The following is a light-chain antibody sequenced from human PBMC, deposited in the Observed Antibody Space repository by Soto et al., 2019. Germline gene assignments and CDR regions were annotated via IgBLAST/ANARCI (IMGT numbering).Light chain of an antibody. CDR3: QQYGSSGT. CDR1: QSVSNNY. Sequence: EIVLTQSPGTLSLSPGERATLSCRASQSVSNNYLAWYQQKPGQAPRRLIYGASNRATGIPDRFRGSGSGTDFTLTISRLEPEDCAVYYCQQYGSSGTFGQGTKVEIK. CDR2: GAS. J-gene: IGKJ1*01. V-gene: IGKV3-20*01.